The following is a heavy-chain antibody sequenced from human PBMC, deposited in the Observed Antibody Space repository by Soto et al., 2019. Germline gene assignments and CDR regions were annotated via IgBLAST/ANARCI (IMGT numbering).Heavy chain of an antibody. V-gene: IGHV3-53*01. Sequence: EVQLVESGGGLIPPGGSLRPSVPASGSSFIRPSLPGVRRAPGKGLEGLSMINSDGSTPYAEPVKGRFTISRDNSKNRLDLQMNSLRAEDTAMYYWARSGYSFAWGYWGQGTLVIVTS. J-gene: IGHJ4*02. CDR1: GSSFIRPS. D-gene: IGHD5-18*01. CDR3: ARSGYSFAWGY. CDR2: INSDGST.